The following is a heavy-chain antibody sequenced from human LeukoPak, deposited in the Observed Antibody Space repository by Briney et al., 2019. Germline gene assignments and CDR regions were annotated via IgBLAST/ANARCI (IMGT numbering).Heavy chain of an antibody. D-gene: IGHD3-3*01. CDR2: IKEDGTES. V-gene: IGHV3-7*03. Sequence: PGGSLRLSCTASGFTFTSYWMTWVRQAPEKGLEWVANIKEDGTESYYVDSVKGRFTISRDNSKNTLYLQMNSLRAEDTAVYYCARYVLRFLEWSENYYYMGVWGKGTTVTVSS. CDR3: ARYVLRFLEWSENYYYMGV. CDR1: GFTFTSYW. J-gene: IGHJ6*03.